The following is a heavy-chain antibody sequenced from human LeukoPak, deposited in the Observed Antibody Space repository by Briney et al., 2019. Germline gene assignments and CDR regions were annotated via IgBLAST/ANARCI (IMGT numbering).Heavy chain of an antibody. CDR3: ARDYADYVGYFFFDY. Sequence: GGSLRLSCAPSGFTFNNYAMNWVRHAPGKGLEWVSSISGGGETTYYADSAKGRFTISRDNSQNTLYLQMNSLRAEDTAVYYCARDYADYVGYFFFDYWGQGTLVTVSS. J-gene: IGHJ4*02. CDR2: ISGGGETT. CDR1: GFTFNNYA. D-gene: IGHD4-17*01. V-gene: IGHV3-23*01.